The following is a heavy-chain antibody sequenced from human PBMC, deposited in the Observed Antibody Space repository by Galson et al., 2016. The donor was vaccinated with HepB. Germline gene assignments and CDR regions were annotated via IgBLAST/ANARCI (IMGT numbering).Heavy chain of an antibody. J-gene: IGHJ4*02. CDR3: ARAGFSGYDLRY. CDR2: ISPYSGAT. CDR1: GYSFTVYY. Sequence: SVKVSCKASGYSFTVYYIHWVRQAPGQGLEWMGRISPYSGATDYAQKFQGRVTITRDTSINTAYMELSRLTSDDTVAYYCARAGFSGYDLRYWGQGTLVTVS. V-gene: IGHV1-2*05. D-gene: IGHD5-12*01.